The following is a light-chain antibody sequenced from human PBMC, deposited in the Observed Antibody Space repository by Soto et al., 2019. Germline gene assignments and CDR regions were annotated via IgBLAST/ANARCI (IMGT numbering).Light chain of an antibody. Sequence: EIVLTQSPATLSLSRGERATLSCRASQSVSSFLAWYQQKPGQAPRLLIYGASTRATGIPARFSGSGSGTEFTLTISSLQSEDFAVYYCQQYNNWPPGTFGQGTRLEI. J-gene: IGKJ5*01. CDR3: QQYNNWPPGT. CDR1: QSVSSF. CDR2: GAS. V-gene: IGKV3D-15*01.